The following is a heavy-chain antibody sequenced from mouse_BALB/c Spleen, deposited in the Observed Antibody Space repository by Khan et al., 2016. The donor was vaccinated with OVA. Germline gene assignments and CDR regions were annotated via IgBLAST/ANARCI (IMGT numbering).Heavy chain of an antibody. CDR2: IDRDGGTT. CDR3: ARAYYRHWYFDV. J-gene: IGHJ1*01. V-gene: IGHV5-2*01. Sequence: EVELVESGGGLVQPGESLKLSCESNEYEFPSHDMSWVRETPDKRLELVAVIDRDGGTTYYPDTMERRFIISRDNTKKTLYLQMRSLRSEDKALYYCARAYYRHWYFDVWGAGTTVTVSS. CDR1: EYEFPSHD. D-gene: IGHD2-14*01.